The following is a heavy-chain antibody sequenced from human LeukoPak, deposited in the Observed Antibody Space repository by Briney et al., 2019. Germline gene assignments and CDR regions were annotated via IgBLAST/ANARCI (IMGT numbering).Heavy chain of an antibody. CDR2: INADGSTT. J-gene: IGHJ4*02. V-gene: IGHV3-74*01. D-gene: IGHD6-13*01. Sequence: GGSLRLACAASGSGFTFNNYWMHWVRQAPGKGLVWVSRINADGSTTSYADSVRGRFTISRDNSKNTLYLQMNSLRAENTAVYYCAKDRGGSSCDYWGQGTLVTVSS. CDR3: AKDRGGSSCDY. CDR1: GSGFTFNNYW.